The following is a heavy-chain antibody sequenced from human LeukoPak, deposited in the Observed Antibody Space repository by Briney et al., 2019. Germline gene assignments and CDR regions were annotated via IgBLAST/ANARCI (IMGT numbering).Heavy chain of an antibody. D-gene: IGHD3-3*01. V-gene: IGHV4-38-2*02. J-gene: IGHJ4*02. CDR2: IYHSGST. Sequence: SETLSLTCTVSGYSITSGSYWGWIRQPPGKGLEWIGSIYHSGSTYYNPSLKSRVTISVDTSKNQFSLKLSSVTAADTAVYYCARWSGYYEGVDYWGQGTLVTVSS. CDR1: GYSITSGSY. CDR3: ARWSGYYEGVDY.